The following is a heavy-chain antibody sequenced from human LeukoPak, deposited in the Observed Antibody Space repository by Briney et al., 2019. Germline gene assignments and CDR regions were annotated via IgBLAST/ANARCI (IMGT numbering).Heavy chain of an antibody. J-gene: IGHJ6*03. CDR2: INPSGGST. CDR1: GYTFTSYY. Sequence: ASVKVSCKASGYTFTSYYMHWVRQAPGQGLEWMGIINPSGGSTSYAQKFQGRVTMTRDMSTSTVYMELSSLRSEDTAVYYCACQIEVGATHRGFYYYMDVWGKGTTVTVSS. CDR3: ACQIEVGATHRGFYYYMDV. D-gene: IGHD1-26*01. V-gene: IGHV1-46*01.